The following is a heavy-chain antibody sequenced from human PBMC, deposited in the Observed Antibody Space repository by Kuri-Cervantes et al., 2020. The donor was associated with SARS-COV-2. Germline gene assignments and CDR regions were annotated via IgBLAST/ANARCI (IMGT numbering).Heavy chain of an antibody. Sequence: GESLKISCAASGFTFSSYAMSWVRQAPGKGPEWVSAISGSGGSTYYADSVKGRFTISRDNSKNTLYLQMNSLRAEDTAVYYCARDASYSGTYGSFQHWGQGTLVTVSS. CDR1: GFTFSSYA. CDR3: ARDASYSGTYGSFQH. J-gene: IGHJ1*01. D-gene: IGHD1-26*01. CDR2: ISGSGGST. V-gene: IGHV3-23*01.